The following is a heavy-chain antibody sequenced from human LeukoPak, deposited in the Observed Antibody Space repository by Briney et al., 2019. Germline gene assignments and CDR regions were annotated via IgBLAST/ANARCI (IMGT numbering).Heavy chain of an antibody. V-gene: IGHV3-43*02. J-gene: IGHJ4*02. CDR2: ISGDGGSR. D-gene: IGHD6-19*01. CDR3: AKGADPLTWRMTTVAGTRFDF. CDR1: GFTFDDYA. Sequence: GGSLRLSCAVSGFTFDDYAMHWVRQAPGKGLEWVSLISGDGGSRYYAGSVKGRFTVSRDNSKNSLYLQMNRLRTEDIAFYYCAKGADPLTWRMTTVAGTRFDFWGQGTLVTVSS.